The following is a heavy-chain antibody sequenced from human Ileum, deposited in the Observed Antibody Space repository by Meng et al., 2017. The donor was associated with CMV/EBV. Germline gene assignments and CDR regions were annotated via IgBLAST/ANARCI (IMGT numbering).Heavy chain of an antibody. Sequence: GGSLRLSCTISGFSFSDYEMNWVRQAPGKGLEWVSFISSSGGTRYYADSVKGRFTVSRDNAKNSLYLQMNSLRVEDTAIYYCTRGAISLSSSWLIDYWGQGMLVTVSS. D-gene: IGHD6-13*01. CDR1: GFSFSDYE. CDR2: ISSSGGTR. CDR3: TRGAISLSSSWLIDY. V-gene: IGHV3-48*03. J-gene: IGHJ4*02.